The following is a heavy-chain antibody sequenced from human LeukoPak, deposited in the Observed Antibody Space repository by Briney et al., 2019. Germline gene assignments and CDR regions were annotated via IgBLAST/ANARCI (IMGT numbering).Heavy chain of an antibody. CDR2: ISYDGSNA. Sequence: GSLRLFCAASGFTFSVYGMQWVRQAPGKGLEWVAIISYDGSNAYYGDSVKGRFTISRDNSKNTVYLQMNSPRAEDTAVYYCAKSLLPIVVVPAAMADWGQGTLVTVSS. CDR1: GFTFSVYG. V-gene: IGHV3-30*18. CDR3: AKSLLPIVVVPAAMAD. J-gene: IGHJ4*02. D-gene: IGHD2-2*01.